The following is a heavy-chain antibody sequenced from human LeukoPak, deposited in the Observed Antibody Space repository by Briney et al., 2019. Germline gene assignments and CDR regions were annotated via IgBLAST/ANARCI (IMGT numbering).Heavy chain of an antibody. Sequence: SETLSLTCTVSGGSISSSTYYWCWIRQPPGKGLEWIGSIYYSGSTYYNPSLKSRVTISVDTSKNQFSLKLSSVTAADSAVYYCARSTIAVAGTGVFDIWGQGTTVTVPS. CDR3: ARSTIAVAGTGVFDI. D-gene: IGHD6-19*01. J-gene: IGHJ3*02. CDR2: IYYSGST. CDR1: GGSISSSTYY. V-gene: IGHV4-39*01.